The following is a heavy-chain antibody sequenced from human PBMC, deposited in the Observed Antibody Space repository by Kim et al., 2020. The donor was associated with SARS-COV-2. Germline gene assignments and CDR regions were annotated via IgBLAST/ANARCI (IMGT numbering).Heavy chain of an antibody. J-gene: IGHJ6*02. CDR3: ARGDYYGSGSYYKRYYYYYGMDV. V-gene: IGHV4-34*01. CDR2: INHSGST. Sequence: SETLSLTCAVYGGSFSGYYWSWIRQPPGKGLEWIGEINHSGSTNYNPSLKSRVTISVDTSKNQFSLKLSSVTAADTAVYYCARGDYYGSGSYYKRYYYYYGMDVWGQGTTVTVSS. D-gene: IGHD3-10*01. CDR1: GGSFSGYY.